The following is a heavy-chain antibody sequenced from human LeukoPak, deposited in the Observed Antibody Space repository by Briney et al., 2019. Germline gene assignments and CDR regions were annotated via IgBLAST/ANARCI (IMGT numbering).Heavy chain of an antibody. D-gene: IGHD3-10*01. CDR3: ARAVVGSGSLY. V-gene: IGHV3-66*01. Sequence: GGSLRPSCAASGFTVSSSYMSWVRQAPGKGPEWVSVIYDGGNTYYADCVKGRFTISRDNSKNTLYFQMNSLRAEDTAVYYCARAVVGSGSLYWGQGTLVTVSS. CDR1: GFTVSSSY. J-gene: IGHJ4*02. CDR2: IYDGGNT.